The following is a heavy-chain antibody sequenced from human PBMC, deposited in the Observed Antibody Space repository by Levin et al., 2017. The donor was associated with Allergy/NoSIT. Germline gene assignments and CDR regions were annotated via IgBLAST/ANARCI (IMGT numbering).Heavy chain of an antibody. CDR2: ISPNSNYT. CDR1: GFTFSDYS. CDR3: ARSGSPDY. J-gene: IGHJ4*02. Sequence: PGGSLRLSCAASGFTFSDYSMNWVRQAPGKGLEWVSSISPNSNYTYYADSLKGRFTISRDNAKSSVFLQMNSLRAEDTALYYCARSGSPDYWGQGTLVTVSS. D-gene: IGHD3-22*01. V-gene: IGHV3-21*01.